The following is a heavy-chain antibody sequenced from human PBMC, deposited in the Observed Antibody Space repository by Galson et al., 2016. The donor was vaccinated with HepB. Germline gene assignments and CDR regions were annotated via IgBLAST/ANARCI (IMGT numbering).Heavy chain of an antibody. V-gene: IGHV3-30-3*01. D-gene: IGHD1-7*01. J-gene: IGHJ4*02. CDR2: ISFDGNNK. Sequence: SLRLSCAASGFTFYTFAMHWVRQSPGKGPECVAVISFDGNNKYYADSMRGRFPISGDNPRNTLYLQMNSLTAEDTAVYYCARGETGTTLDWGQGSLVTVSS. CDR1: GFTFYTFA. CDR3: ARGETGTTLD.